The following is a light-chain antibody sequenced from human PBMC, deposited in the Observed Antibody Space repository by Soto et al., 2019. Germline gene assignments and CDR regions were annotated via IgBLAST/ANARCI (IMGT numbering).Light chain of an antibody. CDR3: QGYSKWPSRT. V-gene: IGKV3-15*01. CDR1: QSVRIN. J-gene: IGKJ1*01. CDR2: GAS. Sequence: EIVMTQSPATLAVSPGERATLSCRASQSVRINVAWYQQKNGQAPRLLVYGASTRASGIPDRFSGSGSGTEFTLTISSRQSENFAVYYCQGYSKWPSRTFGPGTKVEIK.